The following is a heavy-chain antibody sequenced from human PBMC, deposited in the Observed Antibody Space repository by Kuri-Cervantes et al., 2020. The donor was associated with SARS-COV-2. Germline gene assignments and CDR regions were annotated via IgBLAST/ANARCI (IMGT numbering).Heavy chain of an antibody. CDR3: ASGNDFSLDY. J-gene: IGHJ4*02. D-gene: IGHD1-1*01. CDR1: YASMTSFY. V-gene: IGHV4-59*01. CDR2: IYHTGKS. Sequence: GSLRLSCTVSYASMTSFYWSWIRQSPGRGLEWIGYIYHTGKSNYSPSLESRVSMSMAASESRFYLTLTSVTAADTAIYYCASGNDFSLDYWGPGTLVPSPQ.